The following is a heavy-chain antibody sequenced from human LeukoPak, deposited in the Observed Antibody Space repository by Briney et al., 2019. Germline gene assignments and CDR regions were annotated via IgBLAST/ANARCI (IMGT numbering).Heavy chain of an antibody. V-gene: IGHV3-23*01. CDR2: ISDNGDSI. Sequence: PGGSLRLPCAASGFTFSSYSMNWVRQAPGKGLEWVSGISDNGDSIYYADSVKDRFTISRDIPRNTLYLQMNSLRDDDTAVYYCAKRLRDGYNSPIDYWGQGILVTVSS. D-gene: IGHD5-24*01. J-gene: IGHJ4*02. CDR1: GFTFSSYS. CDR3: AKRLRDGYNSPIDY.